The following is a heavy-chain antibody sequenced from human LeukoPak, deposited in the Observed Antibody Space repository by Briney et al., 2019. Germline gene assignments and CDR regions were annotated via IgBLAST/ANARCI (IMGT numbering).Heavy chain of an antibody. V-gene: IGHV1-46*01. Sequence: ASVKVSCKAVGYTFTSHYMHWVRQAPGQGLEWMGIINPSGGSPSYAQKIQGRVTMTRDTSTGTVYMELSSLRSEDTAVYYCARVSVGATYFRAFDIWGQGTMVTVSS. CDR3: ARVSVGATYFRAFDI. CDR1: GYTFTSHY. CDR2: INPSGGSP. D-gene: IGHD1-26*01. J-gene: IGHJ3*02.